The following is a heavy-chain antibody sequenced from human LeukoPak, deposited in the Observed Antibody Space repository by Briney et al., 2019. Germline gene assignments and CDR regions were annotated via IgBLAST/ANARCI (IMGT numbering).Heavy chain of an antibody. D-gene: IGHD5/OR15-5a*01. CDR3: ARALSNYYYHYMDV. J-gene: IGHJ6*03. V-gene: IGHV1-69*05. CDR2: IIPIFGTA. CDR1: GYTFTSYG. Sequence: ASVKGSCKGSGYTFTSYGINWVRQAPGQGLEWMGGIIPIFGTANYAQKFQGRVTITTDESTSTAYMELSSLRSEDTAVYYCARALSNYYYHYMDVWGKGTTVTVSS.